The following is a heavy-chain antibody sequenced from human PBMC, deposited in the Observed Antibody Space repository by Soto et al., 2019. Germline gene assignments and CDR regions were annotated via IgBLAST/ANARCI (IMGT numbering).Heavy chain of an antibody. CDR2: ISGSGGST. D-gene: IGHD2-2*01. CDR3: AKDQRGYCSSTSCLFDY. J-gene: IGHJ4*02. V-gene: IGHV3-23*01. Sequence: EVQLLESGGGLVQPGGSLRLSCAASGFTFSGYAMSWVRQAPGKGLEWVSAISGSGGSTYYADSVKGRFTISRDNSKNPLYLQMNSLRAEDTAVYYCAKDQRGYCSSTSCLFDYWGQGTLVTVSS. CDR1: GFTFSGYA.